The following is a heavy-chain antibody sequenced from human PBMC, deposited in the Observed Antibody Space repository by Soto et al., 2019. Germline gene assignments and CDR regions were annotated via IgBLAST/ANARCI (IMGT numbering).Heavy chain of an antibody. V-gene: IGHV1-18*01. CDR2: ISAYNGNT. Sequence: QVQLVQSGAEVKKPGASVKVSCKASGYTFTSYGISWVRQAPGQGLEWMGWISAYNGNTNYAQKLQGRVTMTTETSTSTANMELRSLRSDVTAVYYCARTIYSSSWYYFDYWGQGTLVTVSS. CDR1: GYTFTSYG. CDR3: ARTIYSSSWYYFDY. J-gene: IGHJ4*02. D-gene: IGHD6-13*01.